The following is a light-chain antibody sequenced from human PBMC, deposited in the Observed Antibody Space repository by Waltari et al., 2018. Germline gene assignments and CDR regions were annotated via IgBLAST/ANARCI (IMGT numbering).Light chain of an antibody. CDR2: DAS. V-gene: IGKV3-20*01. J-gene: IGKJ1*01. Sequence: IVLTQSPGTLSFSPGESATLSCRASQGVGRSLAWYQTKPGQAPRLLIYDASSRATAIPDRFSGSGSGTDFSLTISRLEPEDFAVYYCQKYVNLPATFGQGTTVEIK. CDR1: QGVGRS. CDR3: QKYVNLPAT.